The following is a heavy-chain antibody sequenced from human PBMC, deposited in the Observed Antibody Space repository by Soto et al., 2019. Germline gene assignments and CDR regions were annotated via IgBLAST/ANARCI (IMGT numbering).Heavy chain of an antibody. CDR1: NASITSSGYY. J-gene: IGHJ4*02. CDR2: IYHSGST. Sequence: QVQLQESGPRLVEASQTLSLTCTVSNASITSSGYYWSWVRQPPGKRLEWIGYIYHSGSTFYSPSLQSRLTMSVDTSKNQFSLTLRSVTAADTAVYYCARMSGTYYVPDYWGQGTLLTVSS. D-gene: IGHD1-26*01. CDR3: ARMSGTYYVPDY. V-gene: IGHV4-31*03.